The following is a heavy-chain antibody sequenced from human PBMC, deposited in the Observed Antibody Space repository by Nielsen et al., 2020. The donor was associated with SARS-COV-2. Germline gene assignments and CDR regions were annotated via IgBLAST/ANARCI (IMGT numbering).Heavy chain of an antibody. Sequence: SETLSLTCTVSGGSISSGGYYWTWIRQYPGKGLEWIGYISYSGTTYYSPSLKSRVAISEDTSKNQFSLKLISVTAADTAVFYCARWFMGGGFDYWGQGSLVTVSS. J-gene: IGHJ4*02. V-gene: IGHV4-31*03. CDR1: GGSISSGGYY. CDR2: ISYSGTT. D-gene: IGHD3-10*01. CDR3: ARWFMGGGFDY.